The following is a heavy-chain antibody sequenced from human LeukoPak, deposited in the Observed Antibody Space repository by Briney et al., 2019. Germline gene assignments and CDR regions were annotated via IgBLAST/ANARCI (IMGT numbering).Heavy chain of an antibody. J-gene: IGHJ6*03. CDR1: GFTFSDYY. CDR2: ISSSGNTI. D-gene: IGHD2-15*01. V-gene: IGHV3-11*04. CDR3: ARELGGYYYYYMDV. Sequence: GGSLRLSCAASGFTFSDYYMTWIRQAPGKGLEWVSYISSSGNTIYYADSVRGRFTISRDNAKYSLYLQMNSLRAEDTAVYYCARELGGYYYYYMDVWGKGTTVTVSS.